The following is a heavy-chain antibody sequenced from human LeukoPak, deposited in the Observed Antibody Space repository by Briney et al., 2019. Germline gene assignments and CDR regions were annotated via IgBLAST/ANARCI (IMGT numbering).Heavy chain of an antibody. CDR3: ARAYSGSSSYFDY. J-gene: IGHJ4*02. CDR1: GGSFSGYY. CDR2: INHSGST. D-gene: IGHD1-26*01. V-gene: IGHV4-34*01. Sequence: SETLSLTCAVYGGSFSGYYWSWIRQPPGKGLEWIGEINHSGSTNYNPSLKSRVTISVDTSKNQFSLKLSSVTAADTAVYYCARAYSGSSSYFDYWGQGTLVTVSS.